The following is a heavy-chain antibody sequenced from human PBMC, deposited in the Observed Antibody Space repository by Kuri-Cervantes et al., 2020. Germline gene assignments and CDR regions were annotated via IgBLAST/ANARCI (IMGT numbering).Heavy chain of an antibody. V-gene: IGHV1-24*01. J-gene: IGHJ4*02. CDR1: GYTFTSYG. CDR2: FDPEDGET. Sequence: ASVKVSCKASGYTFTSYGINWVRQAPGKGLEWMGGFDPEDGETIYAQKFQGRVTMTEDTSTDTAYMELSSLRSEDTAVYYCATLRGDTAMVFMDYWGQGTLVTVSS. CDR3: ATLRGDTAMVFMDY. D-gene: IGHD5-18*01.